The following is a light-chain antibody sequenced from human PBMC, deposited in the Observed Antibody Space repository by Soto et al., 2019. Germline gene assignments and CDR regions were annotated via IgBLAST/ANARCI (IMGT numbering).Light chain of an antibody. V-gene: IGKV3-20*01. CDR3: QQYGSSPPFT. CDR1: QSISSSY. Sequence: EIVLTQSPGTLSLSPGERATLSCRASQSISSSYLAWYQQKPGQAPRLLMYGASSRATGIPDRFSGSGSGTDFTLTISRLEPEDFAVYYCQQYGSSPPFTFGHGTKVDIK. CDR2: GAS. J-gene: IGKJ3*01.